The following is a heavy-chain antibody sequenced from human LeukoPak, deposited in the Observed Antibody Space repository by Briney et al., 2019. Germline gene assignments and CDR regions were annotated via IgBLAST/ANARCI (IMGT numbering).Heavy chain of an antibody. CDR1: GGSISSYY. CDR3: ARDRSFYFDY. V-gene: IGHV4-59*01. J-gene: IGHJ4*02. Sequence: SETLSLTCTVSGGSISSYYWSWIRQPPGKGLEWIGYIYYSGSTNYNPSLKSRVTISVDTSKNQFSLKLSSVTVADTAVYYCARDRSFYFDYWGQGTLVTVSS. CDR2: IYYSGST.